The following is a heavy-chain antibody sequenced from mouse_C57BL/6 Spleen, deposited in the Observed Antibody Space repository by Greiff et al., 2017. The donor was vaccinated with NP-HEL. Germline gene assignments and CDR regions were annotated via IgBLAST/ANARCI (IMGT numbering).Heavy chain of an antibody. CDR1: GYTFTSYW. V-gene: IGHV1-69*01. CDR2: IDPSDSYT. J-gene: IGHJ2*01. D-gene: IGHD3-3*01. Sequence: VQLQQPGAELVMPGASVKLSCKASGYTFTSYWMHWVKQRPGQGLEWIGEIDPSDSYTNYNEKFKGKSTLTVDKSSSTAYMQLSSLTSEDSAVSFCARAGHQYFAYWGQGTLLTVSS. CDR3: ARAGHQYFAY.